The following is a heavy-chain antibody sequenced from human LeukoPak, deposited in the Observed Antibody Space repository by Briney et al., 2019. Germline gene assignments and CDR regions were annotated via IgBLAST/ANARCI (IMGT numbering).Heavy chain of an antibody. V-gene: IGHV3-74*01. CDR3: ATDPSELGGYYPQYFRH. J-gene: IGHJ1*01. CDR2: IKSDGST. Sequence: GGSLRLSGAASGFTFSTYCMHWVRQAPGKGLVWVSRIKSDGSTNYADSVKGRFTISRDNATNTLSLQMNSLRPEETGVYYCATDPSELGGYYPQYFRHWGQGTLVTVSS. D-gene: IGHD3-22*01. CDR1: GFTFSTYC.